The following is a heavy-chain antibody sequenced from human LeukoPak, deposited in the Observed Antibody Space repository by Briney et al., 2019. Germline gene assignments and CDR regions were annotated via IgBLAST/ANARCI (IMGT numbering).Heavy chain of an antibody. CDR2: ISWNSVNI. CDR1: GFTFDDYA. CDR3: VRDSGSTTVLIDDAFDL. J-gene: IGHJ3*01. Sequence: GGSLRLSCAASGFTFDDYAMHWVRQAPGKGLEWVSGISWNSVNIGHEDSVKGRFTISRDNAKNSLHLQMNSLRPEDTALYYCVRDSGSTTVLIDDAFDLWGQGTMVTVSS. D-gene: IGHD4-23*01. V-gene: IGHV3-9*01.